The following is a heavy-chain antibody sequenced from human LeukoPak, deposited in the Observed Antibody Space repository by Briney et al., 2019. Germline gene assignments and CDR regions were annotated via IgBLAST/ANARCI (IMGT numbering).Heavy chain of an antibody. Sequence: SETLSLTCTVSGGSISSGGYYWSWIRQHPGKGPEWIGYIYYSGSTYYNPSLKSRVTISVDTSKNQFSLKLSSVTAADTAVYYCARGRGWLNTYYDFWSGYGHYFDYWGQGTLVTVSS. CDR2: IYYSGST. J-gene: IGHJ4*02. CDR3: ARGRGWLNTYYDFWSGYGHYFDY. V-gene: IGHV4-31*03. D-gene: IGHD3-3*01. CDR1: GGSISSGGYY.